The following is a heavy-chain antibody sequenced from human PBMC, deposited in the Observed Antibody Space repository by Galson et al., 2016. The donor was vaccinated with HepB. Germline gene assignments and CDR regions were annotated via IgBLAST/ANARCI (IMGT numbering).Heavy chain of an antibody. J-gene: IGHJ4*02. Sequence: TLSLTCTVSGDSVSSVDFYWSWVRQPPGKGLEWIGYISHSGTTYYNPSLRSRLNIPIHTSTSQFSLNLNSVTAADTAIYYCARAHRTRVAVTGTMDFWGQGILVTVSS. CDR1: GDSVSSVDFY. CDR3: ARAHRTRVAVTGTMDF. CDR2: ISHSGTT. V-gene: IGHV4-30-4*01. D-gene: IGHD6-19*01.